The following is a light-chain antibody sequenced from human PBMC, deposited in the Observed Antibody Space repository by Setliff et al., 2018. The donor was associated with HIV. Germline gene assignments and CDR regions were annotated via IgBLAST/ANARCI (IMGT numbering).Light chain of an antibody. CDR3: SSYTSTSTLLV. CDR1: SSDVGGYYS. J-gene: IGLJ1*01. Sequence: QSVLTQPASVSGSPGQSITISCTGISSDVGGYYSVSWYQQRPGKAPKLMIYDVINRPSGVSNRFSGSRSGNTASLTISGLQVEDEADYYCSSYTSTSTLLVFGTGTKVTVL. CDR2: DVI. V-gene: IGLV2-14*03.